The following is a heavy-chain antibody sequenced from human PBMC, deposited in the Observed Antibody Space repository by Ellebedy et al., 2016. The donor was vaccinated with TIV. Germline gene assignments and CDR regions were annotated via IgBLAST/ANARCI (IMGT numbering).Heavy chain of an antibody. CDR3: ARGRYYCSSTSCYAPSWFDP. CDR2: IKPDGGEQ. J-gene: IGHJ5*02. V-gene: IGHV3-7*01. CDR1: GFSFSTYW. Sequence: GGSLRLXXKASGFSFSTYWMGWVRQAPGKGLEWVAHIKPDGGEQYYLDSVKGRFTISRDNAKNPLYLQMNSLGAEDTAVYFCARGRYYCSSTSCYAPSWFDPWGQGTLVTVSS. D-gene: IGHD2-2*01.